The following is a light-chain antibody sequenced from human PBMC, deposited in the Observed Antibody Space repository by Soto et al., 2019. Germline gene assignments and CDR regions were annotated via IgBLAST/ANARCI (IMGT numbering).Light chain of an antibody. Sequence: EIVMTQSPATLSVSPGARATLSCRARQSISTELAWYQQKPGQPPRLLIYSASTRATGVPARFTGSGSGSEFTLTISGLQSEDFAVYYCQQGHNWPLTFGQGTRLEI. J-gene: IGKJ2*01. V-gene: IGKV3-15*01. CDR1: QSISTE. CDR2: SAS. CDR3: QQGHNWPLT.